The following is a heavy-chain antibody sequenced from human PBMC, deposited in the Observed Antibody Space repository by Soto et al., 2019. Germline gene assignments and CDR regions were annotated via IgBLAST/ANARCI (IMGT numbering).Heavy chain of an antibody. D-gene: IGHD2-15*01. CDR2: IWFDGSDK. V-gene: IGHV3-33*01. CDR1: GFTFSSYG. Sequence: QVQLEESGGGVVQPGRSLRLSCAASGFTFSSYGMHWVRQAPGKGLEWVALIWFDGSDKYYVDSVKGRFTISRDNSKNQVQLQMNSLRVEYKGVYYCERLYCRSCSCYSVGAFDIRGQGKVVTVSS. CDR3: ERLYCRSCSCYSVGAFDI. J-gene: IGHJ3*02.